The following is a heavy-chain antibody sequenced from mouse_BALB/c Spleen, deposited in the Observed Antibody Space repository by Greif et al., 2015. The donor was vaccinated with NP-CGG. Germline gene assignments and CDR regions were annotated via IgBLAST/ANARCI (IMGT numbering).Heavy chain of an antibody. CDR2: ISSGGGST. D-gene: IGHD2-3*01. J-gene: IGHJ4*01. CDR1: GFAFSSYD. Sequence: EVQLVESGGGLVKPGGSLKLSCAASGFAFSSYDMSWVRQTPEKRLEWDAYISSGGGSTYYPDTVKGRFTISRDNAKNTLYLQMSSLKSEDTAMYYCARYDGYYYYAMDYWGQGTSVTVSS. V-gene: IGHV5-12-1*01. CDR3: ARYDGYYYYAMDY.